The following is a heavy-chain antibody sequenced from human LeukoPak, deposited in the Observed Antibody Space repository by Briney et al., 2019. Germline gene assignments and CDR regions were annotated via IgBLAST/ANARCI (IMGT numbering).Heavy chain of an antibody. CDR1: GGSFSGYY. J-gene: IGHJ4*02. Sequence: SETLSLTCAVYGGSFSGYYWSWIRQPPGKGLEWIGEINHSGSTNYNPSLKSRVTISVDTCKNQFSLKLSSVTAADTAVYYCASWTVTTGFDYWGQGTLVTVSS. V-gene: IGHV4-34*01. D-gene: IGHD4-17*01. CDR2: INHSGST. CDR3: ASWTVTTGFDY.